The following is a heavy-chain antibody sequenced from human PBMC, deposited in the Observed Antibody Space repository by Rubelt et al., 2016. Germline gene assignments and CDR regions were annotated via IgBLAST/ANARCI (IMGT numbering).Heavy chain of an antibody. Sequence: QVQLQESGPGLVKPSETLSLTCSISGYSISSGYYWGWIRQPPGKGLEWIGSIYHSGSTYYNPSLKSRVTISVDTSKNQFSLKLGSVTAADTAGYYGASEWELLGWGQGTLVTVSS. D-gene: IGHD1-26*01. CDR3: ASEWELLG. CDR1: GYSISSGYY. V-gene: IGHV4-38-2*02. CDR2: IYHSGST. J-gene: IGHJ4*02.